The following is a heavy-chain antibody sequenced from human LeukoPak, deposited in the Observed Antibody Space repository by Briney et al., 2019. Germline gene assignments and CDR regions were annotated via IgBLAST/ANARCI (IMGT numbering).Heavy chain of an antibody. CDR2: ISGYNGNT. Sequence: ASVKVSCKASCYTFSSYGITWVRQAPGQGLEWMGWISGYNGNTNYAQKLQDRVTMTPDTPTTTAYMELRSLRPDDTAVYYCARDVRGYSYDGAEYFQHWGQGTLVTVSS. V-gene: IGHV1-18*04. J-gene: IGHJ1*01. CDR1: CYTFSSYG. CDR3: ARDVRGYSYDGAEYFQH. D-gene: IGHD5-18*01.